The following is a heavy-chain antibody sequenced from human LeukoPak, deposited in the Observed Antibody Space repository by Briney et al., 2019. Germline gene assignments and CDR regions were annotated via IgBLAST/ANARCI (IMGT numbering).Heavy chain of an antibody. V-gene: IGHV4-59*08. CDR1: GASIGSYY. CDR2: ISQNGIP. Sequence: SETLSLTCTVSGASIGSYYWSWMRQPPGKGLEWIGFISQNGIPHYTASLKSRVTISRDTSENQVSLILSSVTAADTVVYYCTRHDVVAVMGHGMAVWGQGTTVTVSS. J-gene: IGHJ6*02. CDR3: TRHDVVAVMGHGMAV. D-gene: IGHD3-16*01.